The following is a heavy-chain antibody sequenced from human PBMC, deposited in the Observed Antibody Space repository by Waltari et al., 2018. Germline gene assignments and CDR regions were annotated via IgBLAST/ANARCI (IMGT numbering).Heavy chain of an antibody. CDR3: ARGSTYYDILTGYYKGNWFDP. CDR2: IYYSGST. J-gene: IGHJ5*02. Sequence: QVQLQESGPGLVKPSETLSLTCTVSGGSISSYYWSWIRQPPGKGLEWIGYIYYSGSTNDNPSLKSRVTISVDTSKNQFSLKLSSVTAADTAVYYCARGSTYYDILTGYYKGNWFDPWGQGTLVTVSS. D-gene: IGHD3-9*01. CDR1: GGSISSYY. V-gene: IGHV4-59*01.